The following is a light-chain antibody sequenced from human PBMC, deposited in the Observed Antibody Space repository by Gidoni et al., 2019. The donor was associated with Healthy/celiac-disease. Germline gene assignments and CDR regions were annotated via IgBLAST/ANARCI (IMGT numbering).Light chain of an antibody. CDR2: AAS. CDR1: QSISSY. J-gene: IGKJ5*01. CDR3: QQSYSTSSIT. Sequence: DIQITQSPSSLSASVGDRVTITCRASQSISSYLNWYQQKPGKAPKLLIYAASSLQSGVPSRFSGSGAGKDFTLTISSLQPEDFATYYCQQSYSTSSITFGQGTRLEIK. V-gene: IGKV1-39*01.